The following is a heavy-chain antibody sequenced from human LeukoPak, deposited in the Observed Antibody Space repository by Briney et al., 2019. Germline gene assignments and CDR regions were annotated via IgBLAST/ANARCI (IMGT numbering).Heavy chain of an antibody. J-gene: IGHJ4*02. CDR3: ARGPNVLPWFGELLWEADY. CDR2: ISAYNGNT. Sequence: GASVKVSCKASGYTFTSYGISWVRQAPGQGLEWMGWISAYNGNTNYAQKLQGRVTMTTDTSTSTAYMELRSLRSDDTAVYYCARGPNVLPWFGELLWEADYWGQGTLVTVSS. D-gene: IGHD3-10*01. V-gene: IGHV1-18*01. CDR1: GYTFTSYG.